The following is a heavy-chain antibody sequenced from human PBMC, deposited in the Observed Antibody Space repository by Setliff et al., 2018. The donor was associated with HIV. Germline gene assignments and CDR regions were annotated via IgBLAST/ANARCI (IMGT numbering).Heavy chain of an antibody. CDR3: ARGQTSVTLQFDH. CDR1: GFTFSNYW. J-gene: IGHJ4*02. CDR2: IKQDGTEK. D-gene: IGHD4-17*01. Sequence: GGSLRLSCVASGFTFSNYWMSWVRQAPGKGLEWVANIKQDGTEKYYVDSVKGRFTISRDNAKRSLYLQMSSLRVKDTAVYYCARGQTSVTLQFDHWGQGTLVTVSS. V-gene: IGHV3-7*01.